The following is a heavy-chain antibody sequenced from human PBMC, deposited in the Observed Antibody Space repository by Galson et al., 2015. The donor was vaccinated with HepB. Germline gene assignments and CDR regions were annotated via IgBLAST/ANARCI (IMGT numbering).Heavy chain of an antibody. J-gene: IGHJ4*02. CDR3: TRGLTYYYDSTGYYYRY. CDR2: VYSGGYT. D-gene: IGHD3-22*01. V-gene: IGHV3-66*01. CDR1: GFLVSTNY. Sequence: SLRLSCAASGFLVSTNYMSWVRQAPGKGLEWVSVVYSGGYTNYADSVKGRFSISRDSSTNTLYLQMNNLSAEDMAVYYCTRGLTYYYDSTGYYYRYWGRGTLVTVSS.